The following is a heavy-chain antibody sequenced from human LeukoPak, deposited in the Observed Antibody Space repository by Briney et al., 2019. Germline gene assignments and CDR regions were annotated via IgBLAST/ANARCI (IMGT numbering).Heavy chain of an antibody. CDR3: ARAYSSSWFDY. Sequence: SETLSLTCTVSGGSINNYHWSWIRLPPGKGLEWIGCINYNGNTNYNPSLKSRVTTSEDTSKNQFSLKLSSVTAADTAVYYCARAYSSSWFDYWGQGTLVTVSS. CDR2: INYNGNT. J-gene: IGHJ4*02. CDR1: GGSINNYH. D-gene: IGHD6-13*01. V-gene: IGHV4-59*01.